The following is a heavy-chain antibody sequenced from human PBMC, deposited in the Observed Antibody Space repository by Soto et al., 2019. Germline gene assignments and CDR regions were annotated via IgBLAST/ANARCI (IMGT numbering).Heavy chain of an antibody. J-gene: IGHJ4*02. CDR3: ARKTGNYVDY. Sequence: ASVKVSCKASGGTFSSYSISWVRQAPGQGLEWMGGIIPIFGTANYAQKFQGRVTITADESTSTAYMELSSLRSEDTAVYYCARKTGNYVDYWGQGTLVTVSS. D-gene: IGHD6-13*01. CDR2: IIPIFGTA. V-gene: IGHV1-69*13. CDR1: GGTFSSYS.